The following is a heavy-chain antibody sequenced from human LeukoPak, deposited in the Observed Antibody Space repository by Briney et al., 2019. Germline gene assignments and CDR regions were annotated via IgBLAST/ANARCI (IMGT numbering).Heavy chain of an antibody. V-gene: IGHV4-39*02. J-gene: IGHJ4*02. D-gene: IGHD3-10*02. Sequence: SETLSLTCTVSGGSISSSSYYWGWIRQPPGKGLEWIGGIYYSGSTYYNPSLKSRVTISVDTSKNQFSLKLSSVTAADTAVYYCARDSYDVLDYWGQGTLVTVSS. CDR1: GGSISSSSYY. CDR3: ARDSYDVLDY. CDR2: IYYSGST.